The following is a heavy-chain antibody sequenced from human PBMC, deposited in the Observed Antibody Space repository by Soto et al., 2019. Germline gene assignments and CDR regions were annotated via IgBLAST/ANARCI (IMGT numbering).Heavy chain of an antibody. D-gene: IGHD3-22*01. CDR3: ARVSDYDTSGYYDAFDI. CDR2: MNYSGST. V-gene: IGHV4-30-4*01. J-gene: IGHJ3*02. CDR1: GGSISSGDYY. Sequence: QVQLQESGPGLVKPSQTLSLTCTVSGGSISSGDYYWSWIRQSPGKGLEWIGYMNYSGSTYYNPNLNSRVIIVVDTSQKQFSVRMSSVNAADKAVYYCARVSDYDTSGYYDAFDIWGQGTMVTVSS.